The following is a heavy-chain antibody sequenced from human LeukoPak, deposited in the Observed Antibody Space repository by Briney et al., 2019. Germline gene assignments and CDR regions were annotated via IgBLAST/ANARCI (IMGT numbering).Heavy chain of an antibody. CDR1: GVTFTYGW. Sequence: PGGSLRLSCAASGVTFTYGWMSWVRQSPGKGLEWVGRIKSKADGGTTDYPAPVKGRFTISRDDSKKTLYLQMHSLQTEDTSVYYCTTDPFFGDYGDYFDYWGQGTLVTVFS. CDR3: TTDPFFGDYGDYFDY. CDR2: IKSKADGGTT. D-gene: IGHD4-17*01. J-gene: IGHJ4*02. V-gene: IGHV3-15*01.